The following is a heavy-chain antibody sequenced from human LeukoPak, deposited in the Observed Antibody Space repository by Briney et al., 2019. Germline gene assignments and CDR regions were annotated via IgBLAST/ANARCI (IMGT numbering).Heavy chain of an antibody. CDR2: IYYSGST. J-gene: IGHJ6*02. CDR3: ARLGRGYSYGSPYYYYGMDV. D-gene: IGHD5-18*01. CDR1: GGSISNYY. Sequence: PSETLSLTCTVSGGSISNYYWSWIRQPPGKGLEWIGYIYYSGSTYYNPSLKTQVTLSVDTSKNQFSLKLSSVTAADTAVYYCARLGRGYSYGSPYYYYGMDVWGQGITVTVSS. V-gene: IGHV4-59*01.